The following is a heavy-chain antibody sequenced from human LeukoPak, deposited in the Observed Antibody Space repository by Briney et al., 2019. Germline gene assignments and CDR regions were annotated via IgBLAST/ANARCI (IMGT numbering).Heavy chain of an antibody. Sequence: ALRLSCTPTGFTFRTYAMSWMLQAPGQRLKWVSGISDRGGSTYYADSVKGRFTISRDNSKNTLYLQMNSLRAEDTAVYYCAKQDIRSSGWYDWGQGTLVTVSS. CDR2: ISDRGGST. V-gene: IGHV3-23*01. D-gene: IGHD6-19*01. CDR3: AKQDIRSSGWYD. CDR1: GFTFRTYA. J-gene: IGHJ4*02.